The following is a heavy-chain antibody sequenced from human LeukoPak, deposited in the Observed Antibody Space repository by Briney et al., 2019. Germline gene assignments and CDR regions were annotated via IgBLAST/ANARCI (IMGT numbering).Heavy chain of an antibody. D-gene: IGHD3-16*02. CDR3: ARGDIMITFGGIIVPTGANPFDY. CDR2: ISGYNGNT. Sequence: ASVKVTCKASGYTFTSYGISWVRQAPGQGLEWMGWISGYNGNTHYAQKFQGRVTMTTDTSTSTAYMEVRSLGSDDTAVYYCARGDIMITFGGIIVPTGANPFDYWGQGTLVTVSS. CDR1: GYTFTSYG. J-gene: IGHJ4*02. V-gene: IGHV1-18*01.